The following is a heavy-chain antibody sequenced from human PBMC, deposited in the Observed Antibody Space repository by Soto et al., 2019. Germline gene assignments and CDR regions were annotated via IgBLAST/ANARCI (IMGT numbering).Heavy chain of an antibody. CDR1: GYTLTELS. Sequence: GASVKVSCKVSGYTLTELSMHWVRQAPGKGLEWMGGFDPEDGETIYAQKLQGRVTMTEDTSTNTAYMELRSLRSDDTAVYYCAYGGIAFDIWGQGTMVTVSS. CDR2: FDPEDGET. V-gene: IGHV1-24*01. D-gene: IGHD6-13*01. J-gene: IGHJ3*02. CDR3: AYGGIAFDI.